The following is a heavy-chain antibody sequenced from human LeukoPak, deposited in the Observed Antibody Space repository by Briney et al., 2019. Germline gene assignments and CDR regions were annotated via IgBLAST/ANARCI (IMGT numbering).Heavy chain of an antibody. CDR3: ARWGPDFWSDYYPFDY. V-gene: IGHV1-18*01. CDR2: ISGHNGQT. D-gene: IGHD3-3*01. J-gene: IGHJ4*02. CDR1: GYSFISYG. Sequence: GASVQVSCKASGYSFISYGISWVRQAPGQGLEWVGWISGHNGQTSYAQKLQGRVTMTTETSPSTVYMELRSLRSDDTAVYYCARWGPDFWSDYYPFDYWGQGTLVIVSS.